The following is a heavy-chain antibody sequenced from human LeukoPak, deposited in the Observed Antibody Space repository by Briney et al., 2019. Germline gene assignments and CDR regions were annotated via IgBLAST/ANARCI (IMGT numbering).Heavy chain of an antibody. J-gene: IGHJ6*02. D-gene: IGHD1-14*01. Sequence: TGGSLRLSCAASGFTFSSYAMSWVRQAPGKGLEWVSAISGRGGSTYYAGSVKGRFTISRDNSKNTLYLQMNSLRAEDTAVYYCATITLGDYYYYYGMDVWGQGTTVTVSS. V-gene: IGHV3-23*01. CDR1: GFTFSSYA. CDR3: ATITLGDYYYYYGMDV. CDR2: ISGRGGST.